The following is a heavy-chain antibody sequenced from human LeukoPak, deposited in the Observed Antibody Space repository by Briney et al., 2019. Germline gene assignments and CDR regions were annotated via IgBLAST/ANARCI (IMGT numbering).Heavy chain of an antibody. V-gene: IGHV1-18*01. J-gene: IGHJ4*02. Sequence: ASVKVSCKTSGYTFTTYGISWARQAPGQGLEWMGWISGHKGNTIYAQKLRGRVTMTTDTSTTTAYMDLRSLRPDDTAVYYCARDHVPRGDGYNYYEYWGQGTLVTVSS. CDR3: ARDHVPRGDGYNYYEY. D-gene: IGHD5-24*01. CDR1: GYTFTTYG. CDR2: ISGHKGNT.